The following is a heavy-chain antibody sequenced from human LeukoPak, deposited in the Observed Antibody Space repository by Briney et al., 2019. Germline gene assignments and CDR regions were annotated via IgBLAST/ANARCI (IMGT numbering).Heavy chain of an antibody. V-gene: IGHV3-74*01. Sequence: PGGSLRLSCAASGFTFSSYWMHWVRQAPGKGLVWVSRINSDGSSTTYADSVKGRFTISRDNAKNTLFLQMSSLKTEDTAMYYCVKDGVWGQGTLVTVSS. J-gene: IGHJ4*02. CDR2: INSDGSST. CDR1: GFTFSSYW. D-gene: IGHD3-3*01. CDR3: VKDGV.